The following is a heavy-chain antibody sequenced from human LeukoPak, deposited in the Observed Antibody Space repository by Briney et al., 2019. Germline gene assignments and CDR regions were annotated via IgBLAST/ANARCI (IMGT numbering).Heavy chain of an antibody. CDR1: GFTFDDYA. CDR3: AKDSGRWLQGLDY. Sequence: GGSLRLSCAASGFTFDDYAMHWVRQAPGKGLEWVSGISWNSGSIGYADSVKGRFTISRDNAKNSLYLQMNSLRAEDTALYYCAKDSGRWLQGLDYWGQGTLVTVSS. J-gene: IGHJ4*02. D-gene: IGHD5-12*01. CDR2: ISWNSGSI. V-gene: IGHV3-9*01.